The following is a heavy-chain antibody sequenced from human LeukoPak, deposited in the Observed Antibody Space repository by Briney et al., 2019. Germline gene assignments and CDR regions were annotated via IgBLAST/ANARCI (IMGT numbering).Heavy chain of an antibody. CDR2: IYYSGST. CDR3: ARDTSILWFGELLRGFDP. Sequence: SETLSLTCTVSGGSISSYYWSWIRQPPGKGLEWIGYIYYSGSTNYNPSLRSRVTISVDTSKNQFSLKLSSVTAADTAVYYCARDTSILWFGELLRGFDPWGQGTLVTVSS. D-gene: IGHD3-10*01. V-gene: IGHV4-59*01. CDR1: GGSISSYY. J-gene: IGHJ5*02.